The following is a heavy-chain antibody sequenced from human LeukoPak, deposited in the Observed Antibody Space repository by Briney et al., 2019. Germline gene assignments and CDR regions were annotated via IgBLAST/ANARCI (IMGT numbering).Heavy chain of an antibody. V-gene: IGHV3-66*01. Sequence: GGSLRLSCAASGFTVSTNYMTWVRQAPGKGLEWVSVIYSGGSTYYADSVKGRFTISRDNSKNTLYLQMNSLRAEDTAVYYCARASIAAAGYYFDYWGQGTLVTVSS. D-gene: IGHD6-13*01. CDR2: IYSGGST. CDR1: GFTVSTNY. J-gene: IGHJ4*02. CDR3: ARASIAAAGYYFDY.